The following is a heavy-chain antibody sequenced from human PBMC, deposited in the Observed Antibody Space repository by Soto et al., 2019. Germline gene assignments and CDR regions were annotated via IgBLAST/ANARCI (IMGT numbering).Heavy chain of an antibody. J-gene: IGHJ4*02. CDR3: AREYGLEMATLDY. CDR1: GFTFSSYA. CDR2: ISYDGSNK. Sequence: QVQLVESGGGVAQPGRSLRLSCAASGFTFSSYAMHWVRQAPGKGLEWVAVISYDGSNKYYADSVKGRFTISRDNSKNTLYLQMNSLRAEDTAVYYCAREYGLEMATLDYWGQGTLVTVSS. D-gene: IGHD5-12*01. V-gene: IGHV3-30-3*01.